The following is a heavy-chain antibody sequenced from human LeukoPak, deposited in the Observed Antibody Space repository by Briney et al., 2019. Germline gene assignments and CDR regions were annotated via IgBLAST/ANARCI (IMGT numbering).Heavy chain of an antibody. V-gene: IGHV3-64D*09. CDR1: GFTFSNYP. D-gene: IGHD3-10*01. CDR3: VKKRSAGSGSYFDY. Sequence: GGSLRLSCSASGFTFSNYPMHWVRQAPGKGLEYVSAINTNGDNRYYADSVKGRFTISRDNSKNTLYLQMSSLRAEDTAVYHCVKKRSAGSGSYFDYWGQGTLVTVSS. CDR2: INTNGDNR. J-gene: IGHJ4*02.